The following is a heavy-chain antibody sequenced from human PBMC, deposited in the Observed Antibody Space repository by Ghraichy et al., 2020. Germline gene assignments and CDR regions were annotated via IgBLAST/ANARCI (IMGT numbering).Heavy chain of an antibody. D-gene: IGHD2-8*01. V-gene: IGHV4-38-2*01. CDR1: GYSISSGYY. Sequence: SETLSLTCAVSGYSISSGYYWGWIRQPPGKGLEWIGYIYHSGDTYYNPSLKSRVTISVDTSKNQFSLKLTSVTAADTAVYYCVRVLGYCSKDVCFDYYYGLDVWGQGTTVTVSS. J-gene: IGHJ6*02. CDR2: IYHSGDT. CDR3: VRVLGYCSKDVCFDYYYGLDV.